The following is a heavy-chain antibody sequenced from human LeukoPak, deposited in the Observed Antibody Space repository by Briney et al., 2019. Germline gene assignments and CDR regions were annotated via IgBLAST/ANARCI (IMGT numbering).Heavy chain of an antibody. D-gene: IGHD3-16*02. Sequence: SGPTLVNPTQTLTLTCTFSGFSLSTSGVGVGWIRQPPGKALEWLAFIFWDDNKHYSPSLKSRLAIFKDTSKNQVVLTMTNIDPVDTATFFRAPRGNFGGVIRVFDYWGQGILVTVSS. CDR1: GFSLSTSGVG. J-gene: IGHJ4*02. CDR2: IFWDDNK. CDR3: APRGNFGGVIRVFDY. V-gene: IGHV2-5*02.